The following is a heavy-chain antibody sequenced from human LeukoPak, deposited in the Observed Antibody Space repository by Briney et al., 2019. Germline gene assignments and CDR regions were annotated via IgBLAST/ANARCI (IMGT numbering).Heavy chain of an antibody. Sequence: ASVKVSCKASGYTLTELSMHWVRQAPGKGLEWMGGFDPEDGETIHAQKFQGRVTMTEDTSTDTAYMELSSLRSEDTAVYYCATFLVGATTFDYWGQGTLVTVSS. CDR1: GYTLTELS. CDR3: ATFLVGATTFDY. V-gene: IGHV1-24*01. J-gene: IGHJ4*02. CDR2: FDPEDGET. D-gene: IGHD1-26*01.